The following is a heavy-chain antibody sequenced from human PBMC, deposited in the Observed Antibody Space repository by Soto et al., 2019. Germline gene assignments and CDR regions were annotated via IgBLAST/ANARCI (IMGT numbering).Heavy chain of an antibody. CDR3: ARDGYDGSGSPYPAY. J-gene: IGHJ4*02. CDR2: VYYLAST. CDR1: GGSMSEYF. Sequence: PSETLSLTCSVSGGSMSEYFWSWIRQSPERGLEWIGYVYYLASTDYNPSLKSRVTISVDTSKRQFSLRLSSVTAADAAIYYCARDGYDGSGSPYPAYWGPGTQVTVSS. D-gene: IGHD3-10*01. V-gene: IGHV4-59*01.